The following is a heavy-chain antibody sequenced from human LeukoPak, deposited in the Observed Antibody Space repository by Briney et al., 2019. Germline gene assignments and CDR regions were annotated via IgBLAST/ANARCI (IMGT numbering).Heavy chain of an antibody. V-gene: IGHV4-31*03. D-gene: IGHD5-12*01. CDR1: GGSISSSASY. Sequence: PSETLSLTCTVSGGSISSSASYWSWIRQHPEKGLEWIGYTYYSGNTYYNPSLKSRVTISVDTSKNQFSLNLSSVTAADTAVYYCARGPLDSGYTYFDYWGQGTLVSVAS. CDR2: TYYSGNT. J-gene: IGHJ4*02. CDR3: ARGPLDSGYTYFDY.